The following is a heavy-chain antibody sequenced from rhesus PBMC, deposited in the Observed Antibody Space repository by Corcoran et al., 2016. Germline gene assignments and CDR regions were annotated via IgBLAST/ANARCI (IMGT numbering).Heavy chain of an antibody. CDR2: IYGSGGGN. D-gene: IGHD3-3*01. CDR3: ARYKFWTGLRFDV. V-gene: IGHV4S14*01. Sequence: QVQLQESGPGLVKPSETLSLTCAVSGGSISGYYYWSWIRQPPGKGLGWIGSIYGSGGGNYLNPSLKRRVTLSVDTFKNQFSLKLSSVTAADTAVYYCARYKFWTGLRFDVWGPGVLVTVSS. J-gene: IGHJ5-1*01. CDR1: GGSISGYYY.